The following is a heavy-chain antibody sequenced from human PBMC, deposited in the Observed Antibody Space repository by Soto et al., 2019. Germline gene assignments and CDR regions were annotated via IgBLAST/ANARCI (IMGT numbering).Heavy chain of an antibody. Sequence: ASVKGSCKASGYTFTSYDINWVRQATGQGLEWMGWMNPNSGNTGYAQKFQGRVTMTRNTSISTAYMELSSLRSEDTAVYYCARGPALLTGMDVWGQGTTVTVSS. V-gene: IGHV1-8*01. CDR1: GYTFTSYD. J-gene: IGHJ6*02. CDR2: MNPNSGNT. D-gene: IGHD1-26*01. CDR3: ARGPALLTGMDV.